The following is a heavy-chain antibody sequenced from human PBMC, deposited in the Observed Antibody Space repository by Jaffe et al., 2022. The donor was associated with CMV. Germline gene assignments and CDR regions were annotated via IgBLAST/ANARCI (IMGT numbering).Heavy chain of an antibody. CDR3: VREAGYNLYYFDF. CDR2: ISSESTTI. J-gene: IGHJ4*02. CDR1: GFKFNDYY. V-gene: IGHV3-11*01. D-gene: IGHD5-12*01. Sequence: QVQLVESGGGLVKPGGSLRLSCAASGFKFNDYYMSWIRQVPGTGLEWVAYISSESTTIFYADSVKGRFTISRDNANNLLYLQMDSLRADDTAVYYCVREAGYNLYYFDFWGQGTLVTVSS.